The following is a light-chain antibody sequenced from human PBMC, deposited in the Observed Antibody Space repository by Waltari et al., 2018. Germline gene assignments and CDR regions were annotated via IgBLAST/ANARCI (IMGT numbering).Light chain of an antibody. CDR1: SSDVGSYNL. CDR3: CSYAGSSTFV. Sequence: QSALTQPASVSWSPGQSITIPCTGTSSDVGSYNLVSWYQQHPGKAPKLMIYEVSKRPSGVSNRFSGSKSDNTASLTISGLQAEDEADYYCCSYAGSSTFVFGGGTKLTVL. J-gene: IGLJ3*02. V-gene: IGLV2-23*02. CDR2: EVS.